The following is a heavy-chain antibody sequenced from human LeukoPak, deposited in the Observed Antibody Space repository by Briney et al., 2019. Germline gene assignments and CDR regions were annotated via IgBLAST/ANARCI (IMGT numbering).Heavy chain of an antibody. V-gene: IGHV3-48*04. CDR1: GFTFSSYS. D-gene: IGHD3-3*01. CDR2: LSSSSGTI. CDR3: ARDLSRSPTIFGVVIMWGFDY. J-gene: IGHJ4*02. Sequence: GGSLKLSCAASGFTFSSYSMNWVRQAPGKGLGGVSYLSSSSGTIYYADSVKGRFTISRDNAKNSLYLQMNSLRAEDTAVYYCARDLSRSPTIFGVVIMWGFDYWGQGTLVTVSS.